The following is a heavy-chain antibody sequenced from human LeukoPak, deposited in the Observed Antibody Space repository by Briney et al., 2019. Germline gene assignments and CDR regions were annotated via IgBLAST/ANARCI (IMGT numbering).Heavy chain of an antibody. CDR1: GYSFTSYW. CDR3: ARHHGFGELFLYYYGMDV. D-gene: IGHD3-10*01. Sequence: NLGESLKISCKGSGYSFTSYWIGWVRQMPGKGLEWMGIIYPGDSDTRYSPSFQGQVTISADKSISTAYLQWSSLKASDTAVYYCARHHGFGELFLYYYGMDVWGQGTTVTVSS. CDR2: IYPGDSDT. J-gene: IGHJ6*02. V-gene: IGHV5-51*01.